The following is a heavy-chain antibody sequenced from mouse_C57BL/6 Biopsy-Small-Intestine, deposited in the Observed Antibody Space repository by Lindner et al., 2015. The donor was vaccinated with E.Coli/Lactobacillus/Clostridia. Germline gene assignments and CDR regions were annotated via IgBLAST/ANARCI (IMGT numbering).Heavy chain of an antibody. CDR3: ARGDYSNYYAMDY. Sequence: VQLQESGAELAKPGASVKLSCKASGYTFISYWMHWVKQRPGQGLEWIGYINPSSGYTNYNQKFKDKATLTADKSSSTVYMELSRLTSEDSAVYFCARGDYSNYYAMDYWGQGTSVTVSS. V-gene: IGHV1-7*01. J-gene: IGHJ4*01. CDR1: GYTFISYW. CDR2: INPSSGYT. D-gene: IGHD2-5*01.